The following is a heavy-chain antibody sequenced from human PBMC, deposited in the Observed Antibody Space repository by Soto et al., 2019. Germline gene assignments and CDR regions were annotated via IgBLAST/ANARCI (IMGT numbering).Heavy chain of an antibody. J-gene: IGHJ4*02. CDR3: TREVVAGDY. Sequence: EVQLVESGGGLVQPGGSLRLSCAASGFTVSSNYMSWVRQAPGKGLEWVSVVYVGGGTYLADSVKGRFTISRDNSKNMLYLQMNSLRAEDTAVYYCTREVVAGDYWGQGTLVTVSS. CDR1: GFTVSSNY. D-gene: IGHD2-15*01. V-gene: IGHV3-66*01. CDR2: VYVGGGT.